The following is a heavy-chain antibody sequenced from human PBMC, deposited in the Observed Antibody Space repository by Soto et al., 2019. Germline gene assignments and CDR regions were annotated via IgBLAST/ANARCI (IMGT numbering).Heavy chain of an antibody. D-gene: IGHD2-21*02. V-gene: IGHV3-23*01. CDR1: GFTFSNFA. CDR3: AKASSASESDSPGY. Sequence: EVQLLESGGGLVRPGGSLTLSCAASGFTFSNFAMNWVRQTPGKGLEWVSAISVSGGSTFYSDTMQGRFTISRDNAKNTVYPKMTSLRVGDTAIYYCAKASSASESDSPGYWGQGTLVTVSS. J-gene: IGHJ4*02. CDR2: ISVSGGST.